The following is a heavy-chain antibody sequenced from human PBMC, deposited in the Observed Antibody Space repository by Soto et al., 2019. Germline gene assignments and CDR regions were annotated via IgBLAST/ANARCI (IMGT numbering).Heavy chain of an antibody. CDR1: GGSINSNSYY. CDR3: AKVMVAATRHTDFDS. V-gene: IGHV4-39*02. Sequence: QLRESGPGLVKPSETLSLTCTVSGGSINSNSYYWAWIRQTPGKGLAWIASIYFDGSTYYNPSLKSRVTISVDKNQFSLRLTSVTTADTAVYYCAKVMVAATRHTDFDSWGQGTLVTVSS. D-gene: IGHD2-15*01. J-gene: IGHJ4*02. CDR2: IYFDGST.